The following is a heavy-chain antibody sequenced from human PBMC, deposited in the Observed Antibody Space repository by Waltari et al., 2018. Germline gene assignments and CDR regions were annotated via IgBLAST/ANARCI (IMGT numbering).Heavy chain of an antibody. Sequence: EEQLVESGGGLAQPGESLRLSCAASGFTFRRYWMDWGRQPPGQGLVWVSRISSDGSSTTYADSVKGRFTISRDNAKNTLYVQMNRLRAEDTAVYYCARVATKTYSSPVPGRPYYYGMDVWGQGTTVTVSS. CDR1: GFTFRRYW. D-gene: IGHD3-22*01. CDR3: ARVATKTYSSPVPGRPYYYGMDV. CDR2: ISSDGSST. V-gene: IGHV3-74*01. J-gene: IGHJ6*02.